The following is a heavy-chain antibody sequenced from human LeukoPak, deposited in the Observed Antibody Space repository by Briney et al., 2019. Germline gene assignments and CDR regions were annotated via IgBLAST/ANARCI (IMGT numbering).Heavy chain of an antibody. J-gene: IGHJ4*02. Sequence: PSETLSPTCTVSGGSISSGSYYWSWIRQPAGKGLEWIGHIYTSGSTNSNPSLKSRVTISLDTSKNQFSLKLSSVTAADTAVYYCARLITYYYGSGSDYWGQGTLVTVSS. CDR1: GGSISSGSYY. V-gene: IGHV4-61*09. CDR3: ARLITYYYGSGSDY. CDR2: IYTSGST. D-gene: IGHD3-10*01.